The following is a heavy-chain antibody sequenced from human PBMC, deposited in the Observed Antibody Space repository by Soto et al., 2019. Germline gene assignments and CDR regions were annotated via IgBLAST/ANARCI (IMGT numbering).Heavy chain of an antibody. D-gene: IGHD3-16*01. J-gene: IGHJ4*02. CDR3: ERSQGGFYYFDY. CDR1: GFTFSTYW. CDR2: IKQDGGEI. Sequence: GGSLRLSCAASGFTFSTYWMSWVRQTPGKGLEWVATIKQDGGEIYYVDSVKGRFTISRDNAKNSLFLQMNSLRAEDTAVYYCERSQGGFYYFDYWGQGPLVTVSS. V-gene: IGHV3-7*03.